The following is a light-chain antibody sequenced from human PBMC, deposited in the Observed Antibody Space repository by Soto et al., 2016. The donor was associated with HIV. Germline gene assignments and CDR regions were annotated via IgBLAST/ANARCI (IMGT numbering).Light chain of an antibody. CDR3: QQYNNYPYT. Sequence: DIQMTQSPSTLSASVGDRVTITCRASQSISGWLAWYQQKPGKAPKLLMHKASSLETGVPSRFSGSGSGTEFILTISSLQPDDFATHYCQQYNNYPYTFGQGTKLEIK. CDR2: KAS. CDR1: QSISGW. J-gene: IGKJ2*01. V-gene: IGKV1-5*03.